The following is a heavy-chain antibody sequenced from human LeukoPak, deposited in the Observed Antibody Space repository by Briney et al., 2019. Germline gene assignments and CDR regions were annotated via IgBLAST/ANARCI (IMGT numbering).Heavy chain of an antibody. V-gene: IGHV4-59*01. J-gene: IGHJ4*02. Sequence: SETLSLTCTVSGGSISGNYWTWVRPPPGKGLDYVGHVFYTGSTNYSPSLKRRVTISIDTSKSHFSLKLTSVTAADTAVYYCARAVAVAGTFKFDFWGQGTLVTVSS. D-gene: IGHD6-19*01. CDR1: GGSISGNY. CDR2: VFYTGST. CDR3: ARAVAVAGTFKFDF.